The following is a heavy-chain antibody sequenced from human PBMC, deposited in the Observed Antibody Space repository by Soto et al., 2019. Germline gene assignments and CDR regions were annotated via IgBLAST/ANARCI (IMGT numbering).Heavy chain of an antibody. Sequence: SETLSLTCAVYGGSFSGYYWSWIRQPPGKGLEWIGEINHSGSTNYNPSLKSRVTISVDTSKNQFSLKLSSVTAADTAVYYCARVSIAVAGNDAFDIWGQGTMVTVSS. CDR1: GGSFSGYY. CDR3: ARVSIAVAGNDAFDI. J-gene: IGHJ3*02. D-gene: IGHD6-19*01. CDR2: INHSGST. V-gene: IGHV4-34*01.